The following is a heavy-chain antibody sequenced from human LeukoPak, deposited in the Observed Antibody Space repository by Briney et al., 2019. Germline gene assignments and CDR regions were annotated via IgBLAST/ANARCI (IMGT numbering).Heavy chain of an antibody. J-gene: IGHJ3*02. Sequence: EASVKVSCKASGYTFTNYGISWVRQAPGQGLEWMGWIGAYNGNTYYAQKFRGRVTMTTDTSTSTAYMELRSLRSDDTAVYYCARDLKYYHNGGYDDTFDIWGQGTMITVSS. CDR1: GYTFTNYG. V-gene: IGHV1-18*01. CDR3: ARDLKYYHNGGYDDTFDI. CDR2: IGAYNGNT. D-gene: IGHD3-22*01.